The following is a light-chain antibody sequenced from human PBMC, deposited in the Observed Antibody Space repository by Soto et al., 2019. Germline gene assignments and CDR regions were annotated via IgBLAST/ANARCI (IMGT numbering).Light chain of an antibody. CDR1: QSISSW. V-gene: IGKV1-5*01. J-gene: IGKJ2*01. CDR2: DAS. CDR3: QQYNSYLYT. Sequence: DIQMTQSPSTLSASVGDRVTITCRASQSISSWLAWYQQKPGKAPKLLIYDASSLESGVPSRFSGSGSGTEFTLTISSLQPEDFATYYFQQYNSYLYTFGQGTKLEIK.